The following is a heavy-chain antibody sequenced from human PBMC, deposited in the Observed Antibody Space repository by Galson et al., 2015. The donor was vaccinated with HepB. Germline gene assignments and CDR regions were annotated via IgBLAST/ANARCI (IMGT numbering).Heavy chain of an antibody. Sequence: CAISGDSVSSNSAAWNWIRQSPSRGLEWLGRTYYRSKWYNDYAVSVKSRITINPDTSKNQFSLQLYSVTPEDTAVYYCARGGSGWVSDAFDIWGQGTMVTVSS. V-gene: IGHV6-1*01. J-gene: IGHJ3*02. CDR2: TYYRSKWYN. CDR1: GDSVSSNSAA. D-gene: IGHD6-19*01. CDR3: ARGGSGWVSDAFDI.